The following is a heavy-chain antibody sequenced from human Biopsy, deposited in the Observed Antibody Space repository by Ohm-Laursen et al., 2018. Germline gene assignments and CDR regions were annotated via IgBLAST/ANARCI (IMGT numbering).Heavy chain of an antibody. V-gene: IGHV1-69*04. Sequence: SVKVSCKTSTGTFDSYGVTWVRQAPGHGLEWMGRIIPILRTTTYAPKFQGRVTFTADKSSSTAYLELSSLTSEDSAMFYCAREAIGYQLPCDDWGQGTLVTVSS. J-gene: IGHJ4*02. D-gene: IGHD2-15*01. CDR2: IIPILRTT. CDR3: AREAIGYQLPCDD. CDR1: TGTFDSYG.